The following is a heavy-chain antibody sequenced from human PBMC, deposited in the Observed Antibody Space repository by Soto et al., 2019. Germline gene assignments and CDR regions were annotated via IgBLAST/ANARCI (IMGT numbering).Heavy chain of an antibody. Sequence: EVQLVESGGGLVQPGGSLKLSCAASGFTFSGSAMHWVRQASGKGLEWVGRIRSKANSYATAYAASVEGRFTISRDDSKTTAYLQMNSLKAEDTAVYYCTTSGYLAAFDIWVQGTMVTVSS. CDR2: IRSKANSYAT. D-gene: IGHD3-3*01. V-gene: IGHV3-73*01. J-gene: IGHJ3*02. CDR1: GFTFSGSA. CDR3: TTSGYLAAFDI.